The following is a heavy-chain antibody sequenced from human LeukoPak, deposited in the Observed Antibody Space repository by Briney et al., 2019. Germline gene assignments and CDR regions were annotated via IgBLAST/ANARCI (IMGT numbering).Heavy chain of an antibody. CDR1: GFTFDDYA. CDR2: ISWNSGSI. CDR3: AKSLVGATMGFDY. V-gene: IGHV3-9*01. D-gene: IGHD1-26*01. Sequence: GRSLRLSCAASGFTFDDYAMHWVRQAPGKGLEGVSGISWNSGSIDYADSVKGRFTISRDNAKNSLYLQMNSLRTEDTALYYCAKSLVGATMGFDYWGQGTLVTVSP. J-gene: IGHJ4*02.